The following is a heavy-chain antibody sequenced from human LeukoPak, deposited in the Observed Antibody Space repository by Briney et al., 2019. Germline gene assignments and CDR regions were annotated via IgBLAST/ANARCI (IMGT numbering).Heavy chain of an antibody. CDR3: ARSLPYGTTWYGRSGF. J-gene: IGHJ4*02. V-gene: IGHV3-7*03. CDR2: IRQDGDTK. CDR1: GFPFNAYW. D-gene: IGHD6-13*01. Sequence: GGSLRLSCAASGFPFNAYWMTWVRQAPGKGLEWVANIRQDGDTKYYVDSVKGRFTISRDNAMNSLYLQMNSLRAEDTAIYYCARSLPYGTTWYGRSGFWGQGTLVTVSS.